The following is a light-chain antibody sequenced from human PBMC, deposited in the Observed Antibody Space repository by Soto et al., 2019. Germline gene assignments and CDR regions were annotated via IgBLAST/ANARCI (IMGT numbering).Light chain of an antibody. CDR2: KAS. J-gene: IGKJ1*01. Sequence: IQMTPSPCTLSASVGDRVTITCRASQSISSWLAWYQHKPGKAPKLLIYKASSLESGAPSRFSGSGSGTEFSLTISSLQPEDFATYYCQQYNAYPWTFGQGTKVDIK. CDR1: QSISSW. CDR3: QQYNAYPWT. V-gene: IGKV1-5*03.